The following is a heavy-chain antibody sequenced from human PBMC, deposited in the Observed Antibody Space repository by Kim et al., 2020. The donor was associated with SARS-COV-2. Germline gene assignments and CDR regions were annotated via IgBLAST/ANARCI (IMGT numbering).Heavy chain of an antibody. J-gene: IGHJ5*02. CDR3: ARGGQVVIDGRVSLTPYDH. CDR2: ILPMVDIP. D-gene: IGHD2-21*01. CDR1: GGTFSNYA. V-gene: IGHV1-69*04. Sequence: VKVSCKASGGTFSNYAVNWVRQAPGQGLEWMGRILPMVDIPNYARNFQGRLTTTADKSTSTAYMELTGLTSADTAVYYCARGGQVVIDGRVSLTPYDHWGQGALVTVSS.